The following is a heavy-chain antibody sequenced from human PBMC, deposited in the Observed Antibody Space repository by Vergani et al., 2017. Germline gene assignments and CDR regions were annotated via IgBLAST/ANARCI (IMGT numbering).Heavy chain of an antibody. CDR3: VREPKPKXLHGYHRGNWFDP. J-gene: IGHJ5*02. V-gene: IGHV7-4-1*02. Sequence: QVQLVQSGSELKKPGASVKVSCKTSGYSFTEYSMNWVRQAPGQGLEWMGWINTDSGNPTYAQGFRGRFVFSLDTSLATAYMQINRLKAEDTAVYYCVREPKPKXLHGYHRGNWFDPWGQGTLVTVSS. CDR2: INTDSGNP. CDR1: GYSFTEYS. D-gene: IGHD3-22*01.